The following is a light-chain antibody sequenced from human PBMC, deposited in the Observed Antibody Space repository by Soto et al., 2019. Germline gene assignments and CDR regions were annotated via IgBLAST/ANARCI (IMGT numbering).Light chain of an antibody. CDR3: QQYGSSFRYT. J-gene: IGKJ2*01. CDR2: GAS. CDR1: QSVNGNY. V-gene: IGKV3-20*01. Sequence: EIVLPQSPGTLSLSPGERATLSCRASQSVNGNYLTWYQQKPGQAPRLLIYGASTRATGTPDRFSGSGSGTVFTLTISRLEPEDFAVYYCQQYGSSFRYTFGQGTKLEIK.